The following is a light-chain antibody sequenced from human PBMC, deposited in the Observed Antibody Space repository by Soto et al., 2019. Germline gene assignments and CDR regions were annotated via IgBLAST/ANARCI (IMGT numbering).Light chain of an antibody. CDR2: GAS. V-gene: IGKV3-20*01. J-gene: IGKJ1*01. CDR3: QQYDNSVWT. Sequence: EIVLTQSPGTLSLSPGERATLSCRASQIVSSSYLAWYQHKPGQAPRLLIYGASSRATGIPDRFSGSGSGTDFTLTISRLEPEDLAVYYCQQYDNSVWTFGQGTKVDIK. CDR1: QIVSSSY.